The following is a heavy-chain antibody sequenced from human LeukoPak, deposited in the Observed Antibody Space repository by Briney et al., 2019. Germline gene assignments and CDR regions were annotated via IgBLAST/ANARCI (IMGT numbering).Heavy chain of an antibody. V-gene: IGHV4-59*01. Sequence: PSETLSLTCTVSGGSISSYYWSWIRQPPGKGLEWIGYIYYRGSTNYNPSLKSRVTISVDTSKNQFSLKLSSVTAADTAVYYCARLIGGESRLDYWGQGTLVTVSS. J-gene: IGHJ4*02. D-gene: IGHD3-10*01. CDR2: IYYRGST. CDR3: ARLIGGESRLDY. CDR1: GGSISSYY.